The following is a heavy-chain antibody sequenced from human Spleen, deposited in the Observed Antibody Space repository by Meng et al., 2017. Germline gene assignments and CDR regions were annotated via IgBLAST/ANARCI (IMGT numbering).Heavy chain of an antibody. CDR1: GSSISNTDYY. V-gene: IGHV4-30-4*01. CDR2: IYYSGST. J-gene: IGHJ4*02. CDR3: AWTRY. D-gene: IGHD3/OR15-3a*01. Sequence: QVQLQESGPGLVKPSQTLSLTCTVSGSSISNTDYYWSWIRQPPGKGLEWIGYIYYSGSTYYSPSLKSRVSISVDTSKSQFSLKLSSVTAADTAVYYCAWTRYWGQGALVTVSS.